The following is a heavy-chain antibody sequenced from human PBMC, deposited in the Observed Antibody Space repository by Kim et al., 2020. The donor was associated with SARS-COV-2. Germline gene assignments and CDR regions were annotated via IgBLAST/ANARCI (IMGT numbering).Heavy chain of an antibody. V-gene: IGHV7-4-1*02. CDR2: INTNTGNQ. Sequence: ASVKVSCKASGYTFINYAINWVRQAPGQGLEWMAWINTNTGNQRYAQGFTGRFVFSFDTSVSTAYLQVSGLQAEDTAVYYCARALSRDGYLFDFWGQGTLVTVSS. CDR1: GYTFINYA. D-gene: IGHD5-12*01. J-gene: IGHJ4*02. CDR3: ARALSRDGYLFDF.